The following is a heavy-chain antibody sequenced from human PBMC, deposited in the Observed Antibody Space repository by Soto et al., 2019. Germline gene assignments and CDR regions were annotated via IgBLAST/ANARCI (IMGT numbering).Heavy chain of an antibody. CDR3: ARTKPLPHPYYYYYYYMDV. CDR1: GGSFSGYY. J-gene: IGHJ6*03. D-gene: IGHD2-15*01. V-gene: IGHV4-34*01. Sequence: SETLSLTCAVYGGSFSGYYWSWIRQPPGKGLEWIGEINHSGSTNYNPSLKSRVTISVDTSKNQFSLKLSSVTAADTAVYYCARTKPLPHPYYYYYYYMDVWGKGTTVTVSS. CDR2: INHSGST.